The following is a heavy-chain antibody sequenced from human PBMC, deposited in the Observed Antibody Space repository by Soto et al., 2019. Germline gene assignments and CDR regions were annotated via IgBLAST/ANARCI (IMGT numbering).Heavy chain of an antibody. CDR1: GDTVSRYSAA. CDR2: TFYKSKWYN. Sequence: QVQLQQSGPGLVRPSQTLSLTCAISGDTVSRYSAAWNWIRQSPSRGLEGLGRTFYKSKWYNEYAVSVKSRITITPDTSKNLFSLLLSSVTPEDTAVYYCTRGKLSYYAMDVWGQGTTVTVSS. V-gene: IGHV6-1*01. CDR3: TRGKLSYYAMDV. D-gene: IGHD1-7*01. J-gene: IGHJ6*02.